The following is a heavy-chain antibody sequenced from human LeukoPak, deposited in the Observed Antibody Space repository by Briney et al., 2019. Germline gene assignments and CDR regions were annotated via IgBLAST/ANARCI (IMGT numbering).Heavy chain of an antibody. CDR3: ARTDYGDYDWYFDL. CDR1: GFTFSDYW. D-gene: IGHD4-17*01. Sequence: GGSLRLSCAASGFTFSDYWMSWVRQAPGKGLEWVANIKHDGSEKYYVDSVKGRFTISRDTAKTSLSLQITSLRADDTAVYYCARTDYGDYDWYFDLWGRGTLVTVSS. J-gene: IGHJ2*01. V-gene: IGHV3-7*01. CDR2: IKHDGSEK.